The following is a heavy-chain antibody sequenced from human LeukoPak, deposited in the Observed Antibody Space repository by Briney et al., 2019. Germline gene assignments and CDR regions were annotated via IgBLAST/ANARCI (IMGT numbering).Heavy chain of an antibody. CDR3: AGGLYYDSSGYYYPYFDY. D-gene: IGHD3-22*01. CDR1: GFTFSSYA. J-gene: IGHJ4*02. CDR2: ISYDGSNK. V-gene: IGHV3-30-3*01. Sequence: GGSLRLSCAASGFTFSSYAMHWVRQAPGKGLEWVAVISYDGSNKYYADSVKGRFTISRDNSKNTLYLQMNSLRAEDTAVYYCAGGLYYDSSGYYYPYFDYWGQGTLVTVSS.